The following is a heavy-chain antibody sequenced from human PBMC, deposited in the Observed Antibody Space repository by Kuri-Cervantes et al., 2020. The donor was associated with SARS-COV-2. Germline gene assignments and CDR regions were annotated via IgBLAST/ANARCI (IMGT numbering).Heavy chain of an antibody. CDR1: GFTFSSYG. CDR2: IWYDGSNK. CDR3: VGNYYDSSGSFFDY. V-gene: IGHV3-30*02. Sequence: GESLKISCAASGFTFSSYGMHWVRQAPGKGLEWVADIWYDGSNKYYADSVKGRFTISRDNSKNTLYLQMSSLRAEDTAAYYCVGNYYDSSGSFFDYWGQGTLVTVSS. D-gene: IGHD3-22*01. J-gene: IGHJ4*02.